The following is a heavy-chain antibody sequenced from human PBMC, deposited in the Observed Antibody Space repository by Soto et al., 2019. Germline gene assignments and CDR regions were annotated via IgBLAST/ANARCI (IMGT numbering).Heavy chain of an antibody. V-gene: IGHV1-69*02. CDR2: IIPILGIA. Sequence: QVQLVQSGAEVKKPGSSVKVSCKASGGTFSSYTISWVRQAPGQGLEWMGRIIPILGIANYAQKFRGRVTITADKSTSTAYMELSSLRSEDTAVYYCARGLYDYVWGSYRPFDYWGQGTLVTVSS. D-gene: IGHD3-16*02. CDR3: ARGLYDYVWGSYRPFDY. CDR1: GGTFSSYT. J-gene: IGHJ4*02.